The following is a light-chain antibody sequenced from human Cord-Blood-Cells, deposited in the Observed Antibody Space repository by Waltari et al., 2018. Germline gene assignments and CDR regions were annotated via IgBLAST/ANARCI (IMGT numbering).Light chain of an antibody. J-gene: IGKJ3*01. V-gene: IGKV4-1*01. Sequence: DIVMTQSPDSLAVSLGERATINCKSSQSVLYSSNNKNYLAWYQQKPGQPPKLLIYWASTRESGVPDRFSGSGSGTDFTLTISSLQAEDVAVYYCQQYYSTPLFTFGP. CDR2: WAS. CDR1: QSVLYSSNNKNY. CDR3: QQYYSTPLFT.